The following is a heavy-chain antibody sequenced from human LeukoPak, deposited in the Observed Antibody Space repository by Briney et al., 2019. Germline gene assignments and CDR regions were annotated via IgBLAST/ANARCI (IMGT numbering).Heavy chain of an antibody. D-gene: IGHD1-14*01. J-gene: IGHJ6*04. Sequence: SVKVSCKASGGTFSSYAISWVRQAPGQGLEWMGGIIPIFGTANYAQKFQGRVTITADESTSTAYMELSSLRPEDTAVYYCARDQGTGGGYYYYGMDVWGKGTTVTVSS. CDR3: ARDQGTGGGYYYYGMDV. V-gene: IGHV1-69*13. CDR1: GGTFSSYA. CDR2: IIPIFGTA.